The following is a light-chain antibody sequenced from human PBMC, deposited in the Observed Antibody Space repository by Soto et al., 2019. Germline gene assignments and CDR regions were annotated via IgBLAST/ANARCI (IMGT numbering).Light chain of an antibody. J-gene: IGLJ2*01. V-gene: IGLV2-11*01. CDR3: CSYAGSYTFG. CDR1: SSDVGGYNY. Sequence: QSVLTQPRSVSGSPGQSVTIACTGTSSDVGGYNYVSWYQQHPGKAPKLMIYDVSKRPSGVPDRFSGSKSGNTASRTISGLQAEDEADYYCCSYAGSYTFGFGGGTQLTVL. CDR2: DVS.